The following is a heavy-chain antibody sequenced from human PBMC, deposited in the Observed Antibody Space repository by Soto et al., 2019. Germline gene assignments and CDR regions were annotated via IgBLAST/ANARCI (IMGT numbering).Heavy chain of an antibody. V-gene: IGHV3-30*18. CDR1: GFTFSSYW. CDR2: ISYDGSNK. CDR3: AKAAIVVVVAATDYFDY. Sequence: GGSLRLSCAASGFTFSSYWMHWVRQAPGKELEWVAVISYDGSNKYYSVSVKGRFTISRDNSKNFLYLQMNSLRAEDTAVYYCAKAAIVVVVAATDYFDYWGQGTLVTVSS. J-gene: IGHJ4*02. D-gene: IGHD2-15*01.